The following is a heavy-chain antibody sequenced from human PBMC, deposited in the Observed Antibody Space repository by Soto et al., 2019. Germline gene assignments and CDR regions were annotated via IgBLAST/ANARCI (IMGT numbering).Heavy chain of an antibody. CDR2: ISVSGGST. Sequence: EVQLLESGGGLVQPGGSLRLSCAASGFTFSDYAMSWVRQAPGKGLEWVSVISVSGGSTYYADSVKGRFTISRDNSHNTLYLQMNTLRAEDTAVYYCAKSHVFHYYYYNMDVWGQGTTVTVSS. CDR1: GFTFSDYA. D-gene: IGHD2-8*01. CDR3: AKSHVFHYYYYNMDV. J-gene: IGHJ6*02. V-gene: IGHV3-23*01.